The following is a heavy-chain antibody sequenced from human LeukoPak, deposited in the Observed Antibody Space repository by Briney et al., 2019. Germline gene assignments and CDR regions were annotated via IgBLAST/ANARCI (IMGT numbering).Heavy chain of an antibody. V-gene: IGHV3-74*01. D-gene: IGHD5-12*01. CDR3: AREDHSGADAFDI. J-gene: IGHJ3*02. CDR2: MNIDGSRT. CDR1: GLTLRRYW. Sequence: GGSLRLSCAACGLTLRRYWMHWVRQAPGKGLVWVSRMNIDGSRTGYADSVKGRFTISRDNAKNTLYLQINSLRAEDTAVYFCAREDHSGADAFDIWGQGTMVTVSS.